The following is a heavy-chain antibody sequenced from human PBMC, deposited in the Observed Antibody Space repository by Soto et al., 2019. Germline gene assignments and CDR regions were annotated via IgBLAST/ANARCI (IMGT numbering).Heavy chain of an antibody. CDR2: IYYSGST. CDR3: ACQLAAAAPRVLQH. CDR1: SAAIGSYY. V-gene: IGHV4-59*08. D-gene: IGHD6-13*01. Sequence: LSLNRSISSAAIGSYYWRWIRQPPGKGLEWIGYIYYSGSTNYNPSLKSRVTISVDTSKNQFSLKLSSVTAADTAVYYCACQLAAAAPRVLQHCGQGSLVTVS. J-gene: IGHJ1*01.